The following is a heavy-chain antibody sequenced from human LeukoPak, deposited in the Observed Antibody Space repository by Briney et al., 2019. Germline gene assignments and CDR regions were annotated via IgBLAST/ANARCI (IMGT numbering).Heavy chain of an antibody. J-gene: IGHJ4*02. V-gene: IGHV1-2*02. Sequence: GASVKVSCKASRYTSTDYSMHWVRQAPGQGREWMGWIIPNSGGTNFAQKFQGRVTMTMETSISTAYMELSRLRSDDTAVYYCARGPYSAYDYWGQGTLVTVSS. D-gene: IGHD3-16*01. CDR1: RYTSTDYS. CDR2: IIPNSGGT. CDR3: ARGPYSAYDY.